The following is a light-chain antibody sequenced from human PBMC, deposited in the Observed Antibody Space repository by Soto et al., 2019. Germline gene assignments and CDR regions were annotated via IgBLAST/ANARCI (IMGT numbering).Light chain of an antibody. Sequence: DIPLTQSPSFLSASVEDRVTISCRASYDISSSLAWYQQEPGKPPKLLIYDSSTLQPGVPSRFTVSGSGRKFTLTISGLQFGDFATYFCQQLSHYPYTFGQGTKLEI. J-gene: IGKJ2*01. CDR3: QQLSHYPYT. CDR2: DSS. CDR1: YDISSS. V-gene: IGKV1-9*01.